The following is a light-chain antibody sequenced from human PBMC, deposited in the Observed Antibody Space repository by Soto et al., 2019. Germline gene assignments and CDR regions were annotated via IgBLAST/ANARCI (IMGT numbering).Light chain of an antibody. CDR1: NIGSKS. J-gene: IGLJ2*01. Sequence: SYELTQPPSVSVAPGKTARITCGGNNIGSKSVHWYQQKPGQAPVLVIYYDSDRHSGIPERFSGSNSGNTATLTISRVEAGDEADYYCQVWDSSSDHVVCGGGTKLNVL. CDR2: YDS. V-gene: IGLV3-21*04. CDR3: QVWDSSSDHVV.